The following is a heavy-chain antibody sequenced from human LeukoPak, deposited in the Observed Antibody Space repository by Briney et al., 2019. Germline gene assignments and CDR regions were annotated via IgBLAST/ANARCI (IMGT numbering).Heavy chain of an antibody. Sequence: KPGGSLRLSCAASGFTFSSYWMSWVRQAPGKGLEWVSAISGSGGSTYYADSVKGRFTISRDNSKNTLYLQMNSLRAEDTAIYYCARTFYADSSLDYWGQGTLVTVSS. CDR1: GFTFSSYW. CDR3: ARTFYADSSLDY. J-gene: IGHJ4*02. V-gene: IGHV3-23*01. D-gene: IGHD4-17*01. CDR2: ISGSGGST.